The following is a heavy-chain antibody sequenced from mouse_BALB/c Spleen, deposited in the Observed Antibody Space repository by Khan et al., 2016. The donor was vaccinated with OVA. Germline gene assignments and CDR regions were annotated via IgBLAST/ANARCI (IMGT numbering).Heavy chain of an antibody. V-gene: IGHV1-7*01. D-gene: IGHD1-1*01. CDR1: GYTFTSYW. J-gene: IGHJ3*01. CDR3: VNHGSSSAWFTY. CDR2: INPATDYT. Sequence: VQLQQSGAELAKPGASVKMSCKASGYTFTSYWMHWVKQRPGQGLEWIGYINPATDYTEHNQKFKNKATLTADKSSSTAYMQLSSLTSEDSAVYYCVNHGSSSAWFTYWGQGTPVTVSA.